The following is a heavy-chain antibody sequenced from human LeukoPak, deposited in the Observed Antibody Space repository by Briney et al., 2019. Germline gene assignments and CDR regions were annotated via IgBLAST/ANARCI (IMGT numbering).Heavy chain of an antibody. V-gene: IGHV1-69*05. CDR3: ASPGGHYSNYYYYMDV. J-gene: IGHJ6*03. Sequence: GASVKVSCKASGGTFSSYAISWVRQAPGQGLEWMGGIIPIFGTANYAQKFQGRVTITTDESTSTAYMELSSLRSEDTAVYYCASPGGHYSNYYYYMDVWGKGTTVTVSS. CDR1: GGTFSSYA. CDR2: IIPIFGTA. D-gene: IGHD4-11*01.